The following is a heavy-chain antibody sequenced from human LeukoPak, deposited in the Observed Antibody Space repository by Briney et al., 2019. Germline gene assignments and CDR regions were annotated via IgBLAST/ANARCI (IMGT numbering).Heavy chain of an antibody. D-gene: IGHD6-13*01. J-gene: IGHJ6*02. CDR1: RVQFYGYG. CDR3: EKDIGKDSGTWGYIYYALNG. CDR2: IVGHGDDK. Sequence: PVGCPRVSSAAPRVQFYGYGMHCVREVPGESLEWLCLIVGHGDDKFYADSVKGRFTISRDNNKTSLYLQISDVSPEHTAFYYCEKDIGKDSGTWGYIYYALNGWGQGTTVTVSS. V-gene: IGHV3-43*02.